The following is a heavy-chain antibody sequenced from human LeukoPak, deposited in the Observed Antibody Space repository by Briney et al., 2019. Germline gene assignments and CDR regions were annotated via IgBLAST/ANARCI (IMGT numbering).Heavy chain of an antibody. J-gene: IGHJ4*02. CDR3: ARRLYSSSWYYFDY. Sequence: GGSLRLSCAASGFTFSSYAMSWVRQTPGKGLEWVSAISGRGGSTYYADSVKGQFTISRDNSKNTLYLQINSLRAEDTAVYYCARRLYSSSWYYFDYWGQGTLVTVSS. CDR1: GFTFSSYA. V-gene: IGHV3-23*01. D-gene: IGHD6-13*01. CDR2: ISGRGGST.